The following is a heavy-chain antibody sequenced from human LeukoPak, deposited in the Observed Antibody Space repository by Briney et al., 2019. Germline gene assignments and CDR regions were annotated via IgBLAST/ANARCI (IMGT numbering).Heavy chain of an antibody. V-gene: IGHV3-66*01. CDR1: GFTASSNY. J-gene: IGHJ4*02. D-gene: IGHD6-19*01. Sequence: GGSLRLSCAASGFTASSNYMSWVRQAPGKGLEWVSVIYSGGSTYYADSVKGRFTISRDNSKNTLYLQMNSLRAEDTAVYYCARGSGGWEYYFDYWGQGTLVTVSS. CDR3: ARGSGGWEYYFDY. CDR2: IYSGGST.